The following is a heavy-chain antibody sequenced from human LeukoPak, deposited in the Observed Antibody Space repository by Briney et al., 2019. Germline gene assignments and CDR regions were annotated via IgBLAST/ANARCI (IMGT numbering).Heavy chain of an antibody. CDR3: ARDAPAEYDRSKRVFDY. CDR2: INPNSGGT. D-gene: IGHD3-22*01. Sequence: ASVKVSCKASGYTFSGYYMHWVRQAPGQGLEWMGWINPNSGGTNYAQKFQGRVTMTRDTSITTAYMELSRLRSDDTAVYYCARDAPAEYDRSKRVFDYWGQGTLVTVSS. CDR1: GYTFSGYY. J-gene: IGHJ4*02. V-gene: IGHV1-2*02.